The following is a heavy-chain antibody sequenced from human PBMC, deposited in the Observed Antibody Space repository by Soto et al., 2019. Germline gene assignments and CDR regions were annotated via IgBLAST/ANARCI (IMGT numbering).Heavy chain of an antibody. D-gene: IGHD6-19*01. CDR1: GGTFSRYS. J-gene: IGHJ6*02. CDR2: IIPILDVA. CDR3: ARGRSTGWWYNLDV. Sequence: QVQLVQSGAEVRKPGSSVKVSYKASGGTFSRYSISGGRQAPGQGLEWMRGIIPILDVAKYPQKFQGRVHMNADKFPNTVYMELSSLRSEDTAVDDCARGRSTGWWYNLDVWGQGTTVTVSS. V-gene: IGHV1-69*02.